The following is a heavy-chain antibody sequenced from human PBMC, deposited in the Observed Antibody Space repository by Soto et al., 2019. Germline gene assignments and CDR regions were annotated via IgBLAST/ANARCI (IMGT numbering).Heavy chain of an antibody. CDR1: GFSLTTVGVG. CDR2: IYWDDDK. J-gene: IGHJ6*02. Sequence: QITLKESGPTLVKPTQTLTLTCAFSGFSLTTVGVGVGWIRQPPGKALEWLALIYWDDDKRYSPSLKTRISITKDTSKNQVVLMITNMDPVDTGTYYCAHRRAFIGVVYGMDVWGQGTTVTVSS. CDR3: AHRRAFIGVVYGMDV. V-gene: IGHV2-5*02. D-gene: IGHD3-3*01.